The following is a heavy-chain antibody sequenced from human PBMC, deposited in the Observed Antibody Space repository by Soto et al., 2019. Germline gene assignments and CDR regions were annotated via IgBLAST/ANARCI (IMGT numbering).Heavy chain of an antibody. J-gene: IGHJ4*02. V-gene: IGHV3-11*01. Sequence: QVQLVESGGDLVKRGGSLRLSCAASGYTFSDYYMSWIRQAPGKGLEWISYIDTSSTKIYYADSVKGRFTISRDNAENSLYLEMNSLRDEETAVYYCASHYDMWSGYLSPVDYWGQGTLVTVSS. D-gene: IGHD3-3*01. CDR2: IDTSSTKI. CDR1: GYTFSDYY. CDR3: ASHYDMWSGYLSPVDY.